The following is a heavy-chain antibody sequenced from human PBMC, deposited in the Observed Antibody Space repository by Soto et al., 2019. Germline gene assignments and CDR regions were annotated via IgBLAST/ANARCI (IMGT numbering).Heavy chain of an antibody. V-gene: IGHV1-18*01. Sequence: ASVKVSCKSSGYRFETYAMSWVRQAPGQGLEWMGSIRAYNIDTYYAQKFQDRVTMTTDTSTSTAYMELRSLRSDDTAVYYCARGHGVIIGAMDFWGQGPTITVSS. CDR2: IRAYNIDT. CDR1: GYRFETYA. CDR3: ARGHGVIIGAMDF. D-gene: IGHD3-3*01. J-gene: IGHJ6*02.